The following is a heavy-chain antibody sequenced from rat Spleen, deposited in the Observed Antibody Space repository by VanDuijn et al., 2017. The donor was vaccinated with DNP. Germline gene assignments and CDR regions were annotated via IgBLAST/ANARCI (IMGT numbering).Heavy chain of an antibody. CDR2: ISYNGGTT. D-gene: IGHD1-6*01. J-gene: IGHJ2*01. V-gene: IGHV5-22*01. CDR1: GFTFSDYY. Sequence: EVQLVESGGGLVQPGRSLKLSCAASGFTFSDYYMAWVRQAPTTGLEWVAYISYNGGTTYYGDSVKGRFTISRDNAKSTLYLQMTSLRSEDMATYYCARRYYGSYFDYWGQGVMVTVSS. CDR3: ARRYYGSYFDY.